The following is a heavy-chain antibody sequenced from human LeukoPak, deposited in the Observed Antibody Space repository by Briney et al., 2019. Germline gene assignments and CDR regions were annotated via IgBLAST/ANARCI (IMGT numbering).Heavy chain of an antibody. CDR3: AKVGIRISLIVVVFTTADDWYFDL. J-gene: IGHJ2*01. Sequence: GGSLRLSCAASGFTFSNYAMSWVRQAPGKGLEWVSGLSGSGGSTYYADSVKGRLTISRDNSKNTLYLQMDGLRAEDTAVYYCAKVGIRISLIVVVFTTADDWYFDLWGRGTLVTVSS. V-gene: IGHV3-23*01. CDR2: LSGSGGST. CDR1: GFTFSNYA. D-gene: IGHD3-22*01.